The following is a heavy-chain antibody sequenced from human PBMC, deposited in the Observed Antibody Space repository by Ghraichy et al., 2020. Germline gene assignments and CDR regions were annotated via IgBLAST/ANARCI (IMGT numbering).Heavy chain of an antibody. CDR3: AREMSVNWNAAFDT. D-gene: IGHD1-20*01. J-gene: IGHJ3*02. CDR2: ISSRSTYI. CDR1: GFTFRSYS. Sequence: GGSLRLSCVASGFTFRSYSMNWVRQAPGKGLEWVSSISSRSTYIYYADSVKGRFTISRDNAKNSLYLQMTSLRAEDTAVYYCAREMSVNWNAAFDTWGQGTMVTVSS. V-gene: IGHV3-21*01.